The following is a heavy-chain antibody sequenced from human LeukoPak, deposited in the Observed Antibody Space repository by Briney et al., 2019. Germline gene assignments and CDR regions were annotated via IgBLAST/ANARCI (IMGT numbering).Heavy chain of an antibody. J-gene: IGHJ5*02. Sequence: PSETLSLTCTVSGGSISSHYWSWIRQPPGKGLEWIGYSYYSGSTNYNPSLKSRVTISVDTSKNQFSLKLSSVTAADTAVYYCARCGPAAAGHGSNGSDPWAREPWSPSPQ. CDR3: ARCGPAAAGHGSNGSDP. V-gene: IGHV4-59*11. CDR1: GGSISSHY. CDR2: SYYSGST. D-gene: IGHD6-25*01.